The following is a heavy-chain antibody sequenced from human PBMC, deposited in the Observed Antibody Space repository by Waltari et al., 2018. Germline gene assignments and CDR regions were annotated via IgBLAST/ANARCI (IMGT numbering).Heavy chain of an antibody. CDR3: ARDREESSGYYYAGRRRDYYYYYMDV. D-gene: IGHD3-22*01. CDR2: IYYSGST. J-gene: IGHJ6*03. V-gene: IGHV4-59*01. Sequence: IGYIYYSGSTNYNPSLKSRVTISVDTSKNQFSLKLSSVTAADTAVYYCARDREESSGYYYAGRRRDYYYYYMDVWGKGTTVTVSS.